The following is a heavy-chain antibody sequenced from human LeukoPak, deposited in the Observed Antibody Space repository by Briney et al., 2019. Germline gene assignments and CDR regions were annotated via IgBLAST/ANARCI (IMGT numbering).Heavy chain of an antibody. CDR2: IRYDGSNK. J-gene: IGHJ4*02. Sequence: GGSLRLSCAASGFTFSSYGMHWVRQAPGKGLEWVAFIRYDGSNKYYADSVKGRFTISRDNAKNSLYLQMNSLRAEDTAVYYCAGALRYFDWLLSFDYWGQGTLVTVSS. CDR1: GFTFSSYG. D-gene: IGHD3-9*01. CDR3: AGALRYFDWLLSFDY. V-gene: IGHV3-30*02.